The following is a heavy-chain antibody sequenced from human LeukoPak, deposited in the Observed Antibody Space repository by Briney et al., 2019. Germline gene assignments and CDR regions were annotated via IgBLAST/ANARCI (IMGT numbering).Heavy chain of an antibody. Sequence: SETLSLTCTVSGGSISCYYWSWIRQPPGKGLEWIGYIYYSGSTNYNPSLKSRVTISVDTSKNQFSLRLRSVTAADTAVYYCARVTGYMIEDYFDYWGQGTLVTVSS. CDR2: IYYSGST. J-gene: IGHJ4*02. D-gene: IGHD3-22*01. CDR3: ARVTGYMIEDYFDY. V-gene: IGHV4-59*01. CDR1: GGSISCYY.